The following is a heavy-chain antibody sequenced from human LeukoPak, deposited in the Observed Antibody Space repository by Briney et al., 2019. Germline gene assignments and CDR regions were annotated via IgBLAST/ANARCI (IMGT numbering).Heavy chain of an antibody. CDR3: ARSGYCSSTSCHHGFDY. D-gene: IGHD2-2*03. J-gene: IGHJ4*02. V-gene: IGHV4-34*01. Sequence: SETLSLTCAVYGGSFSGYYWSWIRQPPGKGLEWIGEINHSGSTNYNPSLKSRVTISVDTSKNQFSLKLSSVTAADTAVYYCARSGYCSSTSCHHGFDYWGQGTLVTVSS. CDR2: INHSGST. CDR1: GGSFSGYY.